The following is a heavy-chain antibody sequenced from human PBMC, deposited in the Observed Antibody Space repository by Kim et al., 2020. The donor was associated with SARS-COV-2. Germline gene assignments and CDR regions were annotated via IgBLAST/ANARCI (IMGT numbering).Heavy chain of an antibody. J-gene: IGHJ4*01. D-gene: IGHD3-3*01. CDR1: GFRFSDYA. Sequence: GGSLRLSCVASGFRFSDYAMNWVRRAAGKGLEWVAGISGSGGDTDYADSVKGRFSISRDNSKNVLFLQMNSLRGDDTAVYYCAKDGPVLEWKPDYFDNWGHGSLVTVSS. CDR2: ISGSGGDT. V-gene: IGHV3-23*01. CDR3: AKDGPVLEWKPDYFDN.